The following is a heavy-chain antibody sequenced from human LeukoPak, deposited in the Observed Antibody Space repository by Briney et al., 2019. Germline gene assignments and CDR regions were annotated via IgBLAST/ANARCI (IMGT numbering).Heavy chain of an antibody. CDR3: AKDERRGGPDDY. CDR2: IRSKANSYAT. D-gene: IGHD1-1*01. V-gene: IGHV3-73*01. CDR1: GFTFSGSA. Sequence: GGSLKLSCAASGFTFSGSAMHWVRQASGKGLEWVGRIRSKANSYATAYAASVKGRFTISRDDSKNTAYLQMNSLRAEDTAVYYCAKDERRGGPDDYWGQGTLVTVSS. J-gene: IGHJ4*02.